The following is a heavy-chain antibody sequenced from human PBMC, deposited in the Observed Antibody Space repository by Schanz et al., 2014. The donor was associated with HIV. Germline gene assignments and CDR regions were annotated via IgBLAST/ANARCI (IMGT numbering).Heavy chain of an antibody. CDR1: GYIFTNSY. J-gene: IGHJ4*02. CDR2: INTGDGNL. CDR3: ARGVDILTAFDY. Sequence: QVQLVQSGAEVKKPGASVKVSCKASGYIFTNSYMHWVRQAPGQGLEWMGIINTGDGNLRYAQKFQGRVTMTRDTSTSPVYMELYSLTSEDTAVYYCARGVDILTAFDYWDQGTLVVVSS. V-gene: IGHV1-46*01. D-gene: IGHD3-9*01.